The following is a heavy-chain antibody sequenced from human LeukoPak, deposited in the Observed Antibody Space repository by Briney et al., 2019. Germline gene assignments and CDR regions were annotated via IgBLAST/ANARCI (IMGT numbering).Heavy chain of an antibody. V-gene: IGHV3-66*01. CDR2: TYSGGST. CDR3: ARDHYDILTGYVPIDN. J-gene: IGHJ4*02. CDR1: GFAFSDSD. Sequence: PGGSLRLSCAASGFAFSDSDMYWVRQAPGKGLEWVSVTYSGGSTYYADSVKGRFTISRDNSKNTLHLQMNSLRAEDTAVYYCARDHYDILTGYVPIDNWGQGILVTVSS. D-gene: IGHD3-9*01.